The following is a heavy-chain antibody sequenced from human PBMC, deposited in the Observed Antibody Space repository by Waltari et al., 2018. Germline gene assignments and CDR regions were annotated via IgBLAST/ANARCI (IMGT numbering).Heavy chain of an antibody. V-gene: IGHV3-30*18. Sequence: QFQLVESGGGVVQPGRSLTLSCAACGFTFSSYGLHWVRPAPGKGLEWLALISYDAMTEYYADSVKGRFTVSRDNSKNLAFLQLNSLRPEDTAMYFCANAPSGGRFSVPGIDYWGQGTLVTVSS. J-gene: IGHJ4*02. D-gene: IGHD2-15*01. CDR2: ISYDAMTE. CDR1: GFTFSSYG. CDR3: ANAPSGGRFSVPGIDY.